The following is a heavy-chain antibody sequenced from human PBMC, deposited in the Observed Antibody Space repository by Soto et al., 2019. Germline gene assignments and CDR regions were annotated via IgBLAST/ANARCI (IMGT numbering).Heavy chain of an antibody. Sequence: TVSGVSSSSLGCRRIWNRKPPGKGLECIGYIYHSGGTYYNPSLKSRVTISVDRSKNQFSLRLSSVTAADTAVYYCARATFFREGYDNATDY. J-gene: IGHJ4*01. CDR1: GVSSSSLGCR. CDR2: IYHSGGT. D-gene: IGHD3-3*02. V-gene: IGHV4-30-2*01. CDR3: ARATFFREGYDNATDY.